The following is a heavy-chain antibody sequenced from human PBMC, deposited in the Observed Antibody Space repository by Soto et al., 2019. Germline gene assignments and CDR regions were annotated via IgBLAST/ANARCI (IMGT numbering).Heavy chain of an antibody. V-gene: IGHV1-69*13. CDR2: IIPFYGTT. J-gene: IGHJ6*02. CDR3: ASGEMEARAVHYDFLTKVGGMVYGLAV. Sequence: ASVKVSCKASGYDFTAYDINWVRQASGQVLEWMGVIIPFYGTTNYAQKFQGRVTITADESTRTVYMWVSRLTSEDTALYYWASGEMEARAVHYDFLTKVGGMVYGLAVWG. D-gene: IGHD3-9*01. CDR1: GYDFTAYD.